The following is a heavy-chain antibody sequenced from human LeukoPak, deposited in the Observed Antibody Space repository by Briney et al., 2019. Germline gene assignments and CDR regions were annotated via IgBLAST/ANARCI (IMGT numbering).Heavy chain of an antibody. Sequence: PGGSLRLSCAASGFTFSSYAMSWVRQAPGKGLEWVSAISGSGGSTYYADSVKGRFTISRDNSKNTPYLQMNSLRAEDTAVYYCAKGVHIVGTMGPSDYWGQGTLVTVSS. CDR2: ISGSGGST. CDR1: GFTFSSYA. CDR3: AKGVHIVGTMGPSDY. J-gene: IGHJ4*02. V-gene: IGHV3-23*01. D-gene: IGHD2-21*01.